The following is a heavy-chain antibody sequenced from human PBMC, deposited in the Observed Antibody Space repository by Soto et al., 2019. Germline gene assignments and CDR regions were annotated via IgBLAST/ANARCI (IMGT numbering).Heavy chain of an antibody. J-gene: IGHJ6*02. CDR3: AREYSSSWPNYYYYGMDV. CDR1: GFTFSSYS. CDR2: ISSSSSYI. D-gene: IGHD6-13*01. Sequence: VQLVESGGGLVKPGGSLRLSCAASGFTFSSYSMNWVRQAPGKGLEWVSSISSSSSYIYYADSVKGRFTISRDNAKNSLYLQMNSLRAEDTAVYYCAREYSSSWPNYYYYGMDVWGQGTTVTVSS. V-gene: IGHV3-21*01.